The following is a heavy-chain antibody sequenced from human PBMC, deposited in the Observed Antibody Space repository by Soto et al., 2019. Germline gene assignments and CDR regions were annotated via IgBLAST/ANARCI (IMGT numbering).Heavy chain of an antibody. D-gene: IGHD1-7*01. CDR1: GYTFTGYY. V-gene: IGHV1-2*04. J-gene: IGHJ4*02. Sequence: QVQLVQSGAEVKKPGASVKVSCKASGYTFTGYYMHWVRQAPGQGLEWMGWINPNSGGTNYAQKFQGWVTMTRDTSISTAYMELSRLRSDDTAVYYCARGHCVLGTGAKPLDYWGQGTLVTVSS. CDR3: ARGHCVLGTGAKPLDY. CDR2: INPNSGGT.